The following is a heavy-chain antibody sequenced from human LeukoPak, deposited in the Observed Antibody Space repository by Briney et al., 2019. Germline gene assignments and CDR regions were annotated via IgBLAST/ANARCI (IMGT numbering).Heavy chain of an antibody. V-gene: IGHV4-34*01. D-gene: IGHD5-18*01. CDR1: GGSFSGYY. Sequence: SETLSLTCAVYGGSFSGYYWSWIRQPPGKGLEWIGEINHSGSTNYNPSLKSRVTISVDTSKNQFSLKLSSVTAADTAVYYCARGEGYSYAQQHYYYGMDVWGQGTTVTVSS. CDR3: ARGEGYSYAQQHYYYGMDV. CDR2: INHSGST. J-gene: IGHJ6*02.